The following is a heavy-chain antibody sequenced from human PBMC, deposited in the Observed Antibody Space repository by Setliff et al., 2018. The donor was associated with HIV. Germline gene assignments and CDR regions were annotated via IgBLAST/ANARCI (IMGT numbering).Heavy chain of an antibody. CDR1: GFSISSDYY. J-gene: IGHJ4*02. CDR2: IYHSGST. V-gene: IGHV4-38-2*02. D-gene: IGHD3-22*01. CDR3: ASYYGADEPSYYFDF. Sequence: SETLSLTCTVSGFSISSDYYGGWIRQPPGKGLEWIGSIYHSGSTYYNPSPQSRVTMAVDTSKNQFSLKLSSVTAADTAVYYCASYYGADEPSYYFDFWGQGTRVTSPQ.